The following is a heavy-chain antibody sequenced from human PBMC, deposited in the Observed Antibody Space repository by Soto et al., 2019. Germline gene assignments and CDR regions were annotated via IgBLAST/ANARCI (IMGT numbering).Heavy chain of an antibody. CDR1: GFTFRSYN. D-gene: IGHD2-21*02. Sequence: GGSLRLSCAASGFTFRSYNMNWVRQSPGKGLDWLSYISSSSSTIYYADSVKGRFTISRDNAKNSLYLQMNGLEIEDTGMYYCVTRFTAVATARFDYWGQGTLVTVSS. J-gene: IGHJ4*02. CDR3: VTRFTAVATARFDY. CDR2: ISSSSSTI. V-gene: IGHV3-48*01.